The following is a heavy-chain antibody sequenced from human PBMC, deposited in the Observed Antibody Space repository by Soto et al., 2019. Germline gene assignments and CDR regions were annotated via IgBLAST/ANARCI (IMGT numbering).Heavy chain of an antibody. CDR2: IHHSGDT. V-gene: IGHV4-59*03. Sequence: QVQLQESGPGLVKPSETLSLTCTVSGGSIINYYWSWIRQPPGMGLEWIGYIHHSGDTNSDPALKSRVTISIDAYKTQLPLRLSSVTAADPAVYYCARYCVSAKCLDYWGQGTLVTVSS. CDR1: GGSIINYY. D-gene: IGHD2-2*01. J-gene: IGHJ4*02. CDR3: ARYCVSAKCLDY.